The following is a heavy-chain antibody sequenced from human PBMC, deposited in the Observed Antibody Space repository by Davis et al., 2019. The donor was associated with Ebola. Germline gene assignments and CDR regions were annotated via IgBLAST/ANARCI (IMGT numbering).Heavy chain of an antibody. Sequence: GESLKISCAASGFTFSSYGMHWVRQAPGKGLEWVAVISYDGSNKYYADSVKGRFTISRDNSKNTLYLQMNSLRSGDTAVYYCARDRTWELNWFDTWGQGTLVTVSS. CDR1: GFTFSSYG. CDR3: ARDRTWELNWFDT. D-gene: IGHD1-26*01. J-gene: IGHJ5*02. V-gene: IGHV3-30*03. CDR2: ISYDGSNK.